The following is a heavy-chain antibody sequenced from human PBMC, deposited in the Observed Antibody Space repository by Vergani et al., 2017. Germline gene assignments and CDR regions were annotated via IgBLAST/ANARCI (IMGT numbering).Heavy chain of an antibody. D-gene: IGHD2-21*01. J-gene: IGHJ6*02. CDR2: IKSTFDRGTT. Sequence: EVQLVESGGGIVKPGGSLRLSCVASGFSFRNAWMNWVRRTPGKGLEWVGRIKSTFDRGTTDYAAAVKGRFTISRDDSKNTLFLQMNGLKTEDIGVCYCTTDPRYCGDCSCYWLRDHHYYGMDVWGQGTTVTVSS. CDR1: GFSFRNAW. V-gene: IGHV3-15*07. CDR3: TTDPRYCGDCSCYWLRDHHYYGMDV.